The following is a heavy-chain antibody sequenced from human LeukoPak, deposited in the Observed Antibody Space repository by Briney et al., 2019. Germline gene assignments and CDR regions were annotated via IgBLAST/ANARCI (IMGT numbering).Heavy chain of an antibody. V-gene: IGHV3-30*02. J-gene: IGHJ4*02. CDR1: GFTFSSYG. CDR2: IRYDGSNK. Sequence: GGSLRLSCAASGFTFSSYGMHWVRQAPGKGLEWVAFIRYDGSNKYYADSVKGRFTISRDNSKNTLYLQMNSLRAEDTAVYYCAKEGVVGAAPHFDYWGQGTLVTVSS. CDR3: AKEGVVGAAPHFDY. D-gene: IGHD1-26*01.